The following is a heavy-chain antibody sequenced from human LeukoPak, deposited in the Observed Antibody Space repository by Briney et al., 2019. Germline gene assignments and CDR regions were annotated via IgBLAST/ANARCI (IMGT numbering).Heavy chain of an antibody. Sequence: HPGGSLRLSCAASGFTVSSYSMNWVRQAPGKGLEWVSYISSGSSTTYYADSVKGRFTISRDNAKNSLYLQMNSLRAEDTAVYYCARDIIATPPGYWGQGTLVTASS. CDR2: ISSGSSTT. V-gene: IGHV3-48*01. CDR1: GFTVSSYS. CDR3: ARDIIATPPGY. J-gene: IGHJ4*02. D-gene: IGHD6-6*01.